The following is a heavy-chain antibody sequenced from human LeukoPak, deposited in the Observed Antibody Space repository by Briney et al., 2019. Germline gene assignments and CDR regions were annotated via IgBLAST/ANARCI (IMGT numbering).Heavy chain of an antibody. CDR2: IYTSGST. V-gene: IGHV4-4*09. Sequence: SETLSLTCTVSGGSISSYYWSWIRQPPGKGLEWIGYIYTSGSTNYNPSLKSRVTISVDTSKNQFSLKLSSVTAAYTAVYYCARLPTIFGVVDYSDYWGQGTLVTVSS. J-gene: IGHJ4*02. CDR1: GGSISSYY. CDR3: ARLPTIFGVVDYSDY. D-gene: IGHD3-3*01.